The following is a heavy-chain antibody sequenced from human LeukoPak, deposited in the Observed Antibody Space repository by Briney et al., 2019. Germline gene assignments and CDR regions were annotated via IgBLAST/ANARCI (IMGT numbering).Heavy chain of an antibody. Sequence: GGSLRLSCAASGFTFSSYDMHWVRQATGKGLEWVSAIGTAGDTYYPGSVKGRFTISRENAKNSLYLQMNSLRAEDTAVYYCARGRDDSSGYYYVGYWGQGTLVTVSS. CDR3: ARGRDDSSGYYYVGY. D-gene: IGHD3-22*01. J-gene: IGHJ4*02. CDR2: IGTAGDT. V-gene: IGHV3-13*01. CDR1: GFTFSSYD.